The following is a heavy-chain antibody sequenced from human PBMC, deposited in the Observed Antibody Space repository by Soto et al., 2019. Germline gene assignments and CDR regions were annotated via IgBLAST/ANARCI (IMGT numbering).Heavy chain of an antibody. Sequence: GRSLGRCWADAGFKVRKAAMSWVRETPGKGLEWVSTLSGSGGTTYYADSVKGQFTISRDNSKSTLYLQMNSLRAEDTAVYYCAKGHTTVTTSDYWGQGTLVTVSS. V-gene: IGHV3-23*01. J-gene: IGHJ4*02. CDR2: LSGSGGTT. CDR3: AKGHTTVTTSDY. CDR1: GFKVRKAA. D-gene: IGHD4-4*01.